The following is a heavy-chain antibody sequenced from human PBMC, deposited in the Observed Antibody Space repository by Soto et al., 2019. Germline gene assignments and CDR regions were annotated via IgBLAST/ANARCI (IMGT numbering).Heavy chain of an antibody. CDR3: ARDGVVVAANNWLDP. CDR1: CYTLTRYG. D-gene: IGHD2-15*01. V-gene: IGHV1-18*01. CDR2: ISAYNWKK. J-gene: IGHJ5*02. Sequence: AXVKVSCKASCYTLTRYGISLVRQAPGQGLEGIGLISAYNWKKNYSQKLQGRGTMTTDTSTSTSYMELRHLRSDDTAGYYCARDGVVVAANNWLDPCGKGTLVT.